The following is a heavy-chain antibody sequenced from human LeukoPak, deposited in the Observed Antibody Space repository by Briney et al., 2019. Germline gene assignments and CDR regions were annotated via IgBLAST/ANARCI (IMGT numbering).Heavy chain of an antibody. CDR1: GGSFSGYY. D-gene: IGHD6-19*01. CDR2: INHSGST. V-gene: IGHV4-34*01. J-gene: IGHJ6*02. CDR3: ARGKYSSGWWAGMDV. Sequence: SETLSLTCAVDGGSFSGYYWSWIRQPPGKGLEWIGEINHSGSTNYNPSLKSRVTISVDTSKNQFSLKLSSVTAADTAVYYCARGKYSSGWWAGMDVWGQGTTVTVSS.